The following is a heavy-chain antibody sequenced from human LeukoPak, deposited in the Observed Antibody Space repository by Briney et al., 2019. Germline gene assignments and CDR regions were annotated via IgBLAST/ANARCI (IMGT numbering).Heavy chain of an antibody. CDR2: IYYSGST. J-gene: IGHJ4*02. CDR1: GGSISSGDYY. CDR3: ARVLRGSSGWTPFDY. D-gene: IGHD6-19*01. V-gene: IGHV4-30-4*08. Sequence: SQTLSLTCTVSGGSISSGDYYWSWIRQPPGKGLEWIGYIYYSGSTYYNPSLKSRVTISVDTSKNQFSLKLSSVTAADTAVYYCARVLRGSSGWTPFDYWGQGTLVTVSS.